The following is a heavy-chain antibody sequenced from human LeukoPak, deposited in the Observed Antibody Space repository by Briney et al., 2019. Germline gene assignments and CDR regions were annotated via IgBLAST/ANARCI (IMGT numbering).Heavy chain of an antibody. CDR3: ARHRVDSGGQQLDGFDY. CDR2: ISYDGSNK. V-gene: IGHV3-30*04. Sequence: GSLRLSCAVSGITISSYAMHWVRQAPGKGLEWVAIISYDGSNKHFADSVKGRFSIFRDISKNTLYLQMNSLRAEDTAIYYCARHRVDSGGQQLDGFDYWGQGTLVTVSS. CDR1: GITISSYA. J-gene: IGHJ4*02. D-gene: IGHD2-15*01.